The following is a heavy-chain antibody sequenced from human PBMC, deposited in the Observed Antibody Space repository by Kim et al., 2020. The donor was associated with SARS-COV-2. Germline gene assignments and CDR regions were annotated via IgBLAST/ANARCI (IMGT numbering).Heavy chain of an antibody. D-gene: IGHD3-10*01. Sequence: YYDYAPSVRGRIAIKPDTSKNQFSLHLNSVTPDDTGVYYCARGGYAYGFDLWGQGTLVTVSS. J-gene: IGHJ4*02. CDR2: YY. CDR3: ARGGYAYGFDL. V-gene: IGHV6-1*01.